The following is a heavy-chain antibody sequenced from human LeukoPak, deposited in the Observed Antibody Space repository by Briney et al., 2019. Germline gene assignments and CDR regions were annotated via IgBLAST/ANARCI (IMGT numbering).Heavy chain of an antibody. D-gene: IGHD6-13*01. CDR3: ATSNYVAAALGYFDY. J-gene: IGHJ4*02. Sequence: GASVKVSCKAYVFTFSNSDIIWVRQAPGQGLEWMGWINTNNGHTNFQPKFQGRVTMTTDTSTSTAYMELRSLRSDDTAVYYCATSNYVAAALGYFDYWGQGTLVTVSS. CDR2: INTNNGHT. CDR1: VFTFSNSD. V-gene: IGHV1-18*01.